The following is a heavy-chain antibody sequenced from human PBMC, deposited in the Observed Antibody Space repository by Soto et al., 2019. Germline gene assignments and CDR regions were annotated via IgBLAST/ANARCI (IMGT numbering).Heavy chain of an antibody. CDR3: ARGEGIVATISDY. CDR2: INAGNGNT. CDR1: GYTFTSYA. J-gene: IGHJ4*02. Sequence: ASLKVSCKASGYTFTSYAMHWVRQAPGQRLEWMGWINAGNGNTKYSQKFQGRVTITRDTSASTAYMELSSLRSEDTAVYYCARGEGIVATISDYWGQGTLVTVSS. V-gene: IGHV1-3*01. D-gene: IGHD5-12*01.